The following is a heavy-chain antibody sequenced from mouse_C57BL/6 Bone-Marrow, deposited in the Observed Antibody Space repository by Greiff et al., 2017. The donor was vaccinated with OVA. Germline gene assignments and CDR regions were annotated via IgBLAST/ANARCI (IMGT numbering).Heavy chain of an antibody. CDR3: ARNSPSGGYYFDY. J-gene: IGHJ2*01. V-gene: IGHV2-2*01. CDR2: IWGGGST. D-gene: IGHD1-3*01. CDR1: GFSLTSYG. Sequence: QVQLQQSGPGLVQPSQSLSITCTVSGFSLTSYGVHWVRQSPGKGLEWLGVIWGGGSTDYNAAFISRLSISKDNSKSQVFFKMNSLQADDTAIYYCARNSPSGGYYFDYWGQGTTLTVSS.